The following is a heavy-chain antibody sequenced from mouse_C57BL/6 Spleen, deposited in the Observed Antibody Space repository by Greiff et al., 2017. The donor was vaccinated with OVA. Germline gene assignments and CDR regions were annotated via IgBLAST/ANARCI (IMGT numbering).Heavy chain of an antibody. CDR2: IYPGDGDT. D-gene: IGHD1-1*01. CDR1: GYAFSSYW. CDR3: ARGEEITTVVASSNFDY. V-gene: IGHV1-80*01. J-gene: IGHJ2*01. Sequence: QVQLQQSGAELVKPGASVKISCKASGYAFSSYWMNWVKQRPGKGLEWIGQIYPGDGDTNYNGKFKGKATLTADKSSSTAYMQLSSLTSEDSAVYFCARGEEITTVVASSNFDYWGQGTTLTVSS.